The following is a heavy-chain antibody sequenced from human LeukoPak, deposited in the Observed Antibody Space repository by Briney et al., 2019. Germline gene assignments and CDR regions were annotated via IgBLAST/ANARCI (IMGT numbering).Heavy chain of an antibody. D-gene: IGHD2-15*01. V-gene: IGHV3-23*01. CDR1: GFTFSSYA. J-gene: IGHJ4*02. CDR3: AKVPGPHQVVGVERGDY. CDR2: IRGSGGST. Sequence: SGGSLRLSCAASGFTFSSYAMSWVRQAPGKGLEWVSAIRGSGGSTYYADSVKGRFTISRDNSKNTLYLQMNSLRAEDTAVYYCAKVPGPHQVVGVERGDYWGQGTLVTVSS.